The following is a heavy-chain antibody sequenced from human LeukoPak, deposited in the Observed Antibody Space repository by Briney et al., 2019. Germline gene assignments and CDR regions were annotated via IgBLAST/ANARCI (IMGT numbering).Heavy chain of an antibody. D-gene: IGHD3-10*01. CDR3: ARRGEKRGSARGWYFDV. V-gene: IGHV4-59*08. J-gene: IGHJ2*01. CDR2: IHHSGDT. CDR1: GGSISSSY. Sequence: SETLSLTCTVSGGSISSSYWNWIRQPPGKGLRWIGYIHHSGDTNSNPSLKNRVTISIDTSRKQVSLKLKSVTAADTAVYYCARRGEKRGSARGWYFDVWGRGSLITVSS.